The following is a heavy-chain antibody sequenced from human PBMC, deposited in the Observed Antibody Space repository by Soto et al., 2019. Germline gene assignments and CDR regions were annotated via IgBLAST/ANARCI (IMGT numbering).Heavy chain of an antibody. Sequence: QVQLEQSGAEVKKPGPSVKVSCKASGGSFSNAAISWVRQAPGQGLEWMGGIMPIFRTPDYAQKFQGRVTITADESTSTDYMEFSGLRSDDTAIYYCARDKDRLQLGGNYYYILDVWGQGTTVTVSS. V-gene: IGHV1-69*12. D-gene: IGHD5-12*01. CDR2: IMPIFRTP. CDR3: ARDKDRLQLGGNYYYILDV. CDR1: GGSFSNAA. J-gene: IGHJ6*02.